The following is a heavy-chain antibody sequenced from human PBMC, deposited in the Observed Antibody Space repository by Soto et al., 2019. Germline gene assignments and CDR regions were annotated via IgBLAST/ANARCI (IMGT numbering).Heavy chain of an antibody. Sequence: SETLSLTCTVSGGSVSSGDYYWSWIRQPPGRGLEWIGYIYYSGISYYNPSLKSRLTFSLDTSKNQFSLKLSSVTAADTAVYYCAREDVVVPSTIHYFPSWGQGTVVTV. CDR3: AREDVVVPSTIHYFPS. J-gene: IGHJ4*02. V-gene: IGHV4-30-4*01. D-gene: IGHD2-2*01. CDR1: GGSVSSGDYY. CDR2: IYYSGIS.